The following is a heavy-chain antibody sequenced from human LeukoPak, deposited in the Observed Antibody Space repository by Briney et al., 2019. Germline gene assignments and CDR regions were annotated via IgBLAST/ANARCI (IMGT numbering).Heavy chain of an antibody. J-gene: IGHJ5*02. Sequence: EASVKVSCRASGGTFDSHATNWVRQAPGQGLEWMGGIMPISGTAKYAQKFQGRFTITADDSTSTAYMELTSLRSDDTAVYYCARRGYYDSSGYNNWFDPWGQGTLVTVSS. V-gene: IGHV1-69*13. CDR1: GGTFDSHA. CDR2: IMPISGTA. CDR3: ARRGYYDSSGYNNWFDP. D-gene: IGHD3-22*01.